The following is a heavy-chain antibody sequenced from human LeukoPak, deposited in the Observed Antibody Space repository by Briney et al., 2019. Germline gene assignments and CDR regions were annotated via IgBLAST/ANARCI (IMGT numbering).Heavy chain of an antibody. CDR3: ARLWYYYDSGGYLIY. J-gene: IGHJ4*02. Sequence: ASVKVSCKASGYTFTGYYMHWVRQAPGQGLEWMGWINPNSGGTNYAQKFQGRVTMTRDTSISTAYMELSRLRSDDTAVYYCARLWYYYDSGGYLIYWGQGTLVTVSS. D-gene: IGHD3-22*01. V-gene: IGHV1-2*02. CDR2: INPNSGGT. CDR1: GYTFTGYY.